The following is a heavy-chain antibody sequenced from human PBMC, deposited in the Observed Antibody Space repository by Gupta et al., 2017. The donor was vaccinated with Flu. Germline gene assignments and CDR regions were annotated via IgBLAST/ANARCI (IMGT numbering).Heavy chain of an antibody. Sequence: GKGLEWVSAISGSGGSTYYADSVKGRFTISRDNSKNTLYLQMNSLRAEDTAVYYCAKDEEELRRPFRYYYYYMDVWGKGTTVTVSS. CDR3: AKDEEELRRPFRYYYYYMDV. V-gene: IGHV3-23*01. J-gene: IGHJ6*03. CDR2: ISGSGGST. D-gene: IGHD1-7*01.